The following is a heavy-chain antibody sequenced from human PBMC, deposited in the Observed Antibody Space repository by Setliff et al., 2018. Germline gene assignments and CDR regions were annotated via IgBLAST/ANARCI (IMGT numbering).Heavy chain of an antibody. CDR1: GGSFSTYY. J-gene: IGHJ6*02. D-gene: IGHD3-22*01. Sequence: ASETLSLTCAVYGGSFSTYYWIWIRQPPGKGPEWIGYIYYSGSTYYNPSLKSRVTISVDTSKNQFSLKLSSVTAADTAVYYCAREGSYDSIRFYGMDVWGQGTTVTVSS. CDR2: IYYSGST. CDR3: AREGSYDSIRFYGMDV. V-gene: IGHV4-59*12.